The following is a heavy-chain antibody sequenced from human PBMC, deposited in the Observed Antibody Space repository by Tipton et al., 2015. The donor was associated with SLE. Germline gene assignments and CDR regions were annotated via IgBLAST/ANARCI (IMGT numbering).Heavy chain of an antibody. V-gene: IGHV4-31*03. CDR3: AVRGKEFGEYYFDY. Sequence: LRLSCTVSGGSISSGGYYWSWIRQHPGQGLEWIGYIYYSGSTYYNPSLKSRVTISVDTSKNQFSLKLSSVTAADTAVYYCAVRGKEFGEYYFDYWGQGNLVTASS. CDR1: GGSISSGGYY. D-gene: IGHD3-10*01. CDR2: IYYSGST. J-gene: IGHJ4*02.